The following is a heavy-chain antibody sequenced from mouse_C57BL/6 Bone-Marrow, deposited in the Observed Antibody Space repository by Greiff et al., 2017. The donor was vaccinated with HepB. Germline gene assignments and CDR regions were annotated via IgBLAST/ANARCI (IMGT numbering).Heavy chain of an antibody. J-gene: IGHJ1*03. CDR3: ARDPYSNYWYFGV. CDR2: SRNKANDYTT. CDR1: GFTFSDFY. Sequence: EVQLVESGGGLVQSGRSLRLSCATSGFTFSDFYMEWVRQAPGKGLEWIAASRNKANDYTTEYSASVKGRFIVSRDTSQSILYLQMNALRAEDTAIYYCARDPYSNYWYFGVWGTGTTVTVSS. D-gene: IGHD2-5*01. V-gene: IGHV7-1*01.